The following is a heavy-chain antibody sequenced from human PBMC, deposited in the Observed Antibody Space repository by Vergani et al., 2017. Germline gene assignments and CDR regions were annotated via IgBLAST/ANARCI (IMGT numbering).Heavy chain of an antibody. CDR3: AKDMGGGIAAANFDY. J-gene: IGHJ4*02. Sequence: EVQLVESGGGLVQPGRSLRLSCAASGFTFDAYAMHWVRQAPGKGLEWVSGISWNSGSIGYADSVKGRFTISRDNAKNSLYLQMNSLRAEDTALYYCAKDMGGGIAAANFDYWGQGTLVTVSS. CDR1: GFTFDAYA. CDR2: ISWNSGSI. D-gene: IGHD6-13*01. V-gene: IGHV3-9*01.